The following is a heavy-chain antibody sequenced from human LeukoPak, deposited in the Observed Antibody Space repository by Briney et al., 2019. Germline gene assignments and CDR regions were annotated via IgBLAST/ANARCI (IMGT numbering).Heavy chain of an antibody. Sequence: PSETLSLTCAVYGGSFSGYYWSWIRQPPGKGLEWIGEINHSGSTNYNPSLKSRVTISVDTSKNQFSLKLSSVTAADTAVYYCARTAAESPQDWFDPWGQGTPVTGSS. J-gene: IGHJ5*02. V-gene: IGHV4-34*01. CDR3: ARTAAESPQDWFDP. CDR1: GGSFSGYY. CDR2: INHSGST.